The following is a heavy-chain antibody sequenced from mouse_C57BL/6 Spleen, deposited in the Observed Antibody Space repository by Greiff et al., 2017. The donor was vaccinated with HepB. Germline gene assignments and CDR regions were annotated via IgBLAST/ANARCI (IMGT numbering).Heavy chain of an antibody. V-gene: IGHV1-55*01. D-gene: IGHD1-1*01. CDR3: ASFYYYGSSWYFDV. Sequence: QAQLQQPGAELVKPGASVKMSCKASGYTFTSYWITWVKQRPGQGLEWIGDIYPGSGSTNYNEKFKSKATLTVDTSSSTSYMQLSSLTSEDSAVYYGASFYYYGSSWYFDVWGTGTTVTVSS. CDR2: IYPGSGST. J-gene: IGHJ1*03. CDR1: GYTFTSYW.